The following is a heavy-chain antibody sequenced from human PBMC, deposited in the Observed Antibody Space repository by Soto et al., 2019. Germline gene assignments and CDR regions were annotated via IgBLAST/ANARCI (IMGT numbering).Heavy chain of an antibody. D-gene: IGHD2-8*01. CDR2: ISCSGATT. CDR1: GFSFRSYA. Sequence: EVQVLQSEGRLVQPGGSLRLSCAAPGFSFRSYAMSWVCQAAGEGLEWVSAISCSGATTFYADSIKGQFPIPRDNSRDTLYLQMNSLTAGDTAVNFCAREQCSPVDRYWADGGVDWVDPWGRGTLVTVSS. CDR3: AREQCSPVDRYWADGGVDWVDP. V-gene: IGHV3-23*01. J-gene: IGHJ5*02.